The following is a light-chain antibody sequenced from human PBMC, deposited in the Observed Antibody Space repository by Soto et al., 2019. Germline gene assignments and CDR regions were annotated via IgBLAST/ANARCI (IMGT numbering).Light chain of an antibody. J-gene: IGKJ5*01. CDR1: QDISNY. CDR3: QQYDNLSGT. CDR2: DAS. V-gene: IGKV1-33*01. Sequence: DIQMTQSPSSLSASVGDRVTITCQASQDISNYLNWYQQKPGQAPKLLIYDASNLETGVPSRFSGSGSGTDFTFTISSLQPEDIATYYCQQYDNLSGTFGQGTRLEIK.